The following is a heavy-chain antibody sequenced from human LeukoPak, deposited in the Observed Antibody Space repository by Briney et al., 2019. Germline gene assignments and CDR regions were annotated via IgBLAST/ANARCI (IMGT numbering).Heavy chain of an antibody. V-gene: IGHV3-21*01. CDR2: ISSSSSYI. D-gene: IGHD4-17*01. CDR1: GFTFSSYS. CDR3: ARDKSYGDNYFDY. J-gene: IGHJ4*02. Sequence: PGGSLRLSCAASGFTFSSYSMNWVRQAPGKGLEWVSSISSSSSYIYYADSVKGRFTISRDNAKNSLYLQMNSLRAEDTAVYYCARDKSYGDNYFDYWGRGTLVTVSS.